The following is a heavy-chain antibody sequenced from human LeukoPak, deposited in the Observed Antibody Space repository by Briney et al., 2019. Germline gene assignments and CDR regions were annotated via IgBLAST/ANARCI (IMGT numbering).Heavy chain of an antibody. CDR3: ARSSDLPMVRGVIPPTNNYYGMDV. V-gene: IGHV4-30-2*01. D-gene: IGHD3-10*01. CDR2: IYHSGST. Sequence: TLSLTCTVSGGSISSGGYYWGWIRQPPGKGREWIVYIYHSGSTYYNPSLKSRVTISVDRSKNQFSLKLSSVTAADTAVYYCARSSDLPMVRGVIPPTNNYYGMDVWGQGTTVTVSS. CDR1: GGSISSGGYY. J-gene: IGHJ6*02.